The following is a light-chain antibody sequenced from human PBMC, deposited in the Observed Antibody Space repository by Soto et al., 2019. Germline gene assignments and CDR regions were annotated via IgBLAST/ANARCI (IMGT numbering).Light chain of an antibody. CDR2: EAS. CDR1: QDITNY. V-gene: IGKV1-33*01. CDR3: QQYDDDVPT. Sequence: DIQMTQSPSSLSASVGDRVTISCQASQDITNYLSWYQQKPGKAPKLLIYEASNLEIGVPSRFGGSGSGTDFAFTITSLQPEDFSTYYCQQYDDDVPTFVGGTKVEI. J-gene: IGKJ4*01.